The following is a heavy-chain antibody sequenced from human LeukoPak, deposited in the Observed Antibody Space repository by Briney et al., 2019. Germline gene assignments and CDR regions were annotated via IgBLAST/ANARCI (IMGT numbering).Heavy chain of an antibody. CDR3: ARVGGYSSSSDWLDP. J-gene: IGHJ5*02. Sequence: KTSETLSLTCTVSGGSISSHYWSWIRQPPGKGLEWIGYIYYSGSTNYYPSLKSRVTISVDTSKNQFSLKLSSVTAADTAVYYCARVGGYSSSSDWLDPWGQGTLVTVSS. V-gene: IGHV4-59*11. CDR1: GGSISSHY. CDR2: IYYSGST. D-gene: IGHD6-6*01.